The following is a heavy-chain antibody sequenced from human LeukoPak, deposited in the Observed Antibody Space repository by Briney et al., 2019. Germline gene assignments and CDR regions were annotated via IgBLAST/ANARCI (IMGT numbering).Heavy chain of an antibody. J-gene: IGHJ6*02. CDR2: ISYDGSNK. CDR3: ARVVVISDFWSGYPTGLYYYYYGMDV. D-gene: IGHD3-3*01. V-gene: IGHV3-30-3*01. Sequence: GRSLRPSCAASGFTFSSYAMHWVRQAPGKGLEWVAVISYDGSNKYYADSVKGRFTISRDNSKNTLYLQMNSLRAEDTAVYYCARVVVISDFWSGYPTGLYYYYYGMDVWGQGTTVTVSS. CDR1: GFTFSSYA.